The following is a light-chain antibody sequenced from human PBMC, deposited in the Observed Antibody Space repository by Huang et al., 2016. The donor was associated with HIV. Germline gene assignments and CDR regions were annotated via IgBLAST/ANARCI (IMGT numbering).Light chain of an antibody. CDR3: HQYYSSPQT. J-gene: IGKJ1*01. V-gene: IGKV4-1*01. Sequence: DIVVTQSPGSLALSLGERAAINCTSSQSVFHSSNNKNYLSGYKLKPGQSPQLLIYWDSTRECGVPDRFRGTGSGTDFTLTITSLQAEDVAVYYCHQYYSSPQTFGQGTKVEV. CDR2: WDS. CDR1: QSVFHSSNNKNY.